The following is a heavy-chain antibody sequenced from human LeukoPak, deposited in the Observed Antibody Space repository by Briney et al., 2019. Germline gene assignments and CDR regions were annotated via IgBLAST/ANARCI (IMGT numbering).Heavy chain of an antibody. J-gene: IGHJ6*04. CDR2: XXXXFGTA. CDR3: AIFHNWNDPRSYYYYGMDV. Sequence: SVKVSCKASGGTFSSYAISWVRQAPGQGLEXXXXXXXXFGTANYAQKFQGRVTITADESTSTAYMELSSLRSEDTAVYYCAIFHNWNDPRSYYYYGMDVWGKGTTVTVSS. CDR1: GGTFSSYA. V-gene: IGHV1-69*01. D-gene: IGHD1-1*01.